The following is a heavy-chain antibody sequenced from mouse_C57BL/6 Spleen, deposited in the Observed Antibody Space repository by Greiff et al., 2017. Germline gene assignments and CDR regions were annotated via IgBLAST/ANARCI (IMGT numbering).Heavy chain of an antibody. CDR2: IYPGEGDT. CDR3: ASKLTGAMDY. Sequence: VQLQQSGPELVKPGASVKISCKDSGYAFSSSWMNWVKQRPGKGLEWIGRIYPGEGDTNYNGKFKGKATLTADKSSSTAYMQLSSLTSEDSAVYFCASKLTGAMDYWGQGTSVTVSS. J-gene: IGHJ4*01. V-gene: IGHV1-82*01. CDR1: GYAFSSSW.